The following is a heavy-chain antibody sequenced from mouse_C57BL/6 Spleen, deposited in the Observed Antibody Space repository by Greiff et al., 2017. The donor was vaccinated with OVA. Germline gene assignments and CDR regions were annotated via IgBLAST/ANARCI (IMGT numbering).Heavy chain of an antibody. V-gene: IGHV1-69*01. CDR1: GYTFTSYW. CDR3: AREDY. Sequence: QVQLQQPGAELVMPGASVKLSCKASGYTFTSYWMPWVKQRPGQGLEWIGEIDPSDSYTNYNQKFKGKSTLTVDKSSSTAYMQLSSLTSEDAAVYYCAREDYWGQGTTLTVSS. J-gene: IGHJ2*01. CDR2: IDPSDSYT.